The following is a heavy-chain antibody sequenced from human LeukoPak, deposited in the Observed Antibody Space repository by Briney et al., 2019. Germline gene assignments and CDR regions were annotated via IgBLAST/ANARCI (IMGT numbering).Heavy chain of an antibody. CDR1: GFTFSSYS. CDR2: ISSSSSTT. CDR3: ARVAEDTAMAPFDY. D-gene: IGHD5-18*01. J-gene: IGHJ4*02. V-gene: IGHV3-48*01. Sequence: GGSLRLSCAASGFTFSSYSMNWVRQAPGKGLEWVSYISSSSSTTYYADSVKGRFTISRDNAKNSLYLQMNSLRAEDTAMYYCARVAEDTAMAPFDYWGQGTLVTVSS.